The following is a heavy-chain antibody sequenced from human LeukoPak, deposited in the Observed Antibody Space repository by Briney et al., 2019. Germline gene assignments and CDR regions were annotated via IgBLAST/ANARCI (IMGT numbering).Heavy chain of an antibody. CDR2: TSSSDAGT. V-gene: IGHV3-23*01. CDR1: GFTLSSYA. Sequence: GGSLRLSCAASGFTLSSYAMSWVRQAPGKGLEWVSATSSSDAGTYYAESVRGRFTISRDNSKNTLFLQMNSLRAEDAAVYYCTTVPYQPIPGYNSGWYFWGRGTLVTVSS. D-gene: IGHD6-19*01. J-gene: IGHJ4*02. CDR3: TTVPYQPIPGYNSGWYF.